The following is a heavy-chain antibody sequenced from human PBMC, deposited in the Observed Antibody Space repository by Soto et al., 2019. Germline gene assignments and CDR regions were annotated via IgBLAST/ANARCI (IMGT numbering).Heavy chain of an antibody. CDR1: GGTFSSYA. J-gene: IGHJ3*02. Sequence: QVQLVQSGAEVKKPGSSVKVSCKASGGTFSSYAISWVRQAPGQGLEWMGGISPIFGTANYSQKFQGRVTITADESTSTAYMELSSLRSEDTAVYYCARDRTARGGVGEDAFDIWGQGTMVTVSS. CDR3: ARDRTARGGVGEDAFDI. V-gene: IGHV1-69*12. D-gene: IGHD3-16*01. CDR2: ISPIFGTA.